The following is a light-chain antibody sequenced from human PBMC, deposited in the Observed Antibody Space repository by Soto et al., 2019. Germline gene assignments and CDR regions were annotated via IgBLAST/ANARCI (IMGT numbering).Light chain of an antibody. CDR2: ENN. V-gene: IGLV1-51*02. CDR1: SSNIGNNY. Sequence: QSVLTQPPSVSAAPGQKVTISCSGSSSNIGNNYVSWYQQLPGTAPKLLIYENNKRSSGIPDRFSGSKSGPSATLGITGPHTRDEAYYYCGIWDSSLSAVGVFGTSTKVTVL. CDR3: GIWDSSLSAVGV. J-gene: IGLJ1*01.